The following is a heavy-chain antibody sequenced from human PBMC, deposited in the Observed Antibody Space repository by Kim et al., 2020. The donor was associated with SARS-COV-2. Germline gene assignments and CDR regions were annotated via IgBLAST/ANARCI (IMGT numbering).Heavy chain of an antibody. CDR1: GFTFSSYA. D-gene: IGHD2-15*01. CDR2: ISYDGSNK. V-gene: IGHV3-30-3*01. CDR3: AREMVVAATGYYYYYMDV. Sequence: GGSLRLSCAASGFTFSSYAMHWVRQAPGKGLEWVAVISYDGSNKYYADSVKGRFTISRDNSKNTLYLQMNSLRAEDTAVYYCAREMVVAATGYYYYYMDV. J-gene: IGHJ6*03.